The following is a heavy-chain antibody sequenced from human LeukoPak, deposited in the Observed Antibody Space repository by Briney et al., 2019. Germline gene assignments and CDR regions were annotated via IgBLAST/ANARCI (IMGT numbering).Heavy chain of an antibody. CDR2: IYYSGST. Sequence: SETLSLTSTVSGDSMTNYYWSWIRQSPGKGLERIGYIYYSGSTTYNPSLKSRVTILVDTSKNQFSLKLSSVTAADTAIYYCARVSGNSRFDPWGQGTLVTVSS. CDR3: ARVSGNSRFDP. CDR1: GDSMTNYY. D-gene: IGHD4-23*01. J-gene: IGHJ5*02. V-gene: IGHV4-59*01.